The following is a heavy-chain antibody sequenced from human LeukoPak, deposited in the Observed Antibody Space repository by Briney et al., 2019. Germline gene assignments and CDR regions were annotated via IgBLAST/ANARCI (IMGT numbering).Heavy chain of an antibody. D-gene: IGHD1-26*01. V-gene: IGHV4-34*01. Sequence: SETLSLTCAVYGGSFSGYYWSWIRQPPGKGLEWIGEINHSGSTNYNPSLKSRVTISIDTSKNQFSLKLSSVTAADTAVYYCARLAWGLSIWGQGTMVTVSS. J-gene: IGHJ3*02. CDR2: INHSGST. CDR3: ARLAWGLSI. CDR1: GGSFSGYY.